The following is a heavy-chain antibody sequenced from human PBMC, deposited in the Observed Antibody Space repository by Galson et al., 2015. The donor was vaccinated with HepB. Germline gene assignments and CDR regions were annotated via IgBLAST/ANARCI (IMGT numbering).Heavy chain of an antibody. D-gene: IGHD4-17*01. CDR2: ISYDGSNK. J-gene: IGHJ6*02. Sequence: LRLSCAASGFTFSSYGMHWVRQAPGKGLEWVAVISYDGSNKYYADSVKGRFTISRDNSKNTLYLQMNSLRAEDTAVYYCARDPPARYYGDYDGHYYYYYGMDVWGQGTTVTVSS. CDR1: GFTFSSYG. V-gene: IGHV3-30*03. CDR3: ARDPPARYYGDYDGHYYYYYGMDV.